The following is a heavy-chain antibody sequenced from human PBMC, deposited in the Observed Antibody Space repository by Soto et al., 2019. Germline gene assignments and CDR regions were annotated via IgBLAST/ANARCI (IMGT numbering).Heavy chain of an antibody. CDR3: ARDRAGVAGESYYYGMDV. V-gene: IGHV3-30*03. D-gene: IGHD6-19*01. CDR1: GFTFNNYG. J-gene: IGHJ6*02. CDR2: ISYDGSNK. Sequence: GGSLRLSCEASGFTFNNYGIHWVRQAPGKGLEWVSFISYDGSNKYYADSVKGRFTISRDNSKNTLYLQMNSLRAEDTAVYYCARDRAGVAGESYYYGMDVWGQGTTVTVSS.